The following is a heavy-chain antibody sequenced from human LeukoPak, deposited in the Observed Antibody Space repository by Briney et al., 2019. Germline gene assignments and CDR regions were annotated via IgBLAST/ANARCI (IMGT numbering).Heavy chain of an antibody. CDR2: ISGGGDIT. D-gene: IGHD2-21*02. J-gene: IGHJ4*02. Sequence: GGSLRLSCAASGFYFANHAMSWVRQTPGKGLEWVSAISGGGDITYYADSVTGRFTISRDNSKDTLFLQMHSLRPGDTAVYYCVREDTPATANYWGQGTLVSVPS. CDR1: GFYFANHA. V-gene: IGHV3-23*01. CDR3: VREDTPATANY.